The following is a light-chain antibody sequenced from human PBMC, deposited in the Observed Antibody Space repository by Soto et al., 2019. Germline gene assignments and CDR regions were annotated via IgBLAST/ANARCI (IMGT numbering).Light chain of an antibody. CDR3: QQYYDTPYT. J-gene: IGKJ2*01. CDR1: QTVVYSTSSQSY. V-gene: IGKV4-1*01. Sequence: DIVLTQSPDSLAVSLGERAAINCKSSQTVVYSTSSQSYLAWYQQKPGQPPKLLIYWASTPESGVPDRFIGSGSGTDFTLTINNLQAEDVAVYYCQQYYDTPYTFGQGTKLVMK. CDR2: WAS.